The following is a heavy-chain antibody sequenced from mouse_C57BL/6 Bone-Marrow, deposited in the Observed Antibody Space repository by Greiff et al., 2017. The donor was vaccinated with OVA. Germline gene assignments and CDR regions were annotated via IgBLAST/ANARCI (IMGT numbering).Heavy chain of an antibody. Sequence: EVHLVESGGGLVQPGGSLSLSCAASGFTFTDYYMSWVRQPPGKALEWLGFIRNKANGYTTEYSASVKGRFTISRDNSQSILYLQMNALRAEDSATYYCASGGYDYDDYAMDYWGQGTSVTVSS. J-gene: IGHJ4*01. CDR3: ASGGYDYDDYAMDY. V-gene: IGHV7-3*01. CDR1: GFTFTDYY. CDR2: IRNKANGYTT. D-gene: IGHD2-4*01.